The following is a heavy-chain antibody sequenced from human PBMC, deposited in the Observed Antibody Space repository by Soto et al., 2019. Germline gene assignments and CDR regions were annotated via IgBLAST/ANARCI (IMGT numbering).Heavy chain of an antibody. J-gene: IGHJ6*02. CDR1: GFTVSNNF. CDR3: ARDLPPMDV. CDR2: TYPGGTT. Sequence: GGSLRLSCAASGFTVSNNFMSWVRQAPGKGLEWVSVTYPGGTTYYADSVKGRFAISRDNAKNTLYLQMNSLRDEDTAVYYCARDLPPMDVWGQGTTVTVSS. V-gene: IGHV3-66*01.